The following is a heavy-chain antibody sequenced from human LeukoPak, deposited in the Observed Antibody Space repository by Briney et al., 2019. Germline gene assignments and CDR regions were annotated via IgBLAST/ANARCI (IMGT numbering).Heavy chain of an antibody. CDR3: ARGDYDFWSGYYCMDV. V-gene: IGHV4-34*01. D-gene: IGHD3-3*01. J-gene: IGHJ6*02. CDR1: GGSFSGYY. Sequence: SETLSLTCAVYGGSFSGYYWGWVRQPPGKGLEWIGEINHSGSTNYNPSLKSRVTISVDTSKNQFSLKLSSVTAADTAVYYCARGDYDFWSGYYCMDVWGQGTTVTVSS. CDR2: INHSGST.